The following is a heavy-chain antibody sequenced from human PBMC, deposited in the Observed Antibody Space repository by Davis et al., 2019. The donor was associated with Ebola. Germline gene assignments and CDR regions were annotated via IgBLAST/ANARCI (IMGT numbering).Heavy chain of an antibody. CDR1: GYTFTSYG. D-gene: IGHD3-10*01. J-gene: IGHJ4*02. CDR2: ISAYNGNT. CDR3: ARGQFQFGPPRRRSGSYYTFDY. Sequence: ASVKVSCKASGYTFTSYGISWVRQAPGQGLEWMGWISAYNGNTNYAQKLQGRVTMTRNTSISTAYMELSSLRSEDTAVYYCARGQFQFGPPRRRSGSYYTFDYWGQGTLVTVSS. V-gene: IGHV1-18*01.